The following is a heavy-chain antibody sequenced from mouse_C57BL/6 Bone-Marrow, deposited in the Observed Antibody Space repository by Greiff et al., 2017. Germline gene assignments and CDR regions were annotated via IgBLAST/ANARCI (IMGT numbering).Heavy chain of an antibody. D-gene: IGHD2-10*01. CDR3: ARKSSYGNLYFDY. V-gene: IGHV2-9-1*01. CDR1: GFSLTSYA. CDR2: IWTGGGQ. J-gene: IGHJ2*01. Sequence: VKLMESGPGLVAPSQSLSITCTVSGFSLTSYAISWVRQPPGKGLEWLGVIWTGGGQNYNSALKSRLSISKDNSKSQVFLKMNSLQTDDTARFYCARKSSYGNLYFDYWGQGTTLTVSS.